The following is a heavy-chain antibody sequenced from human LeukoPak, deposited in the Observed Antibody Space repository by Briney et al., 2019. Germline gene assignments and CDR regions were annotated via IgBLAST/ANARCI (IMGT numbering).Heavy chain of an antibody. CDR2: INHSGST. D-gene: IGHD3-3*01. Sequence: SETLSLTCAVYGGSFSGYYWSWIRQPPGKGLEWIGEINHSGSTNYNPSLKSRVTISVDTSKNQFSLKLSSVTAADTAVYYCASYYDFLFDYWGQGTLVTVSS. J-gene: IGHJ4*02. CDR3: ASYYDFLFDY. CDR1: GGSFSGYY. V-gene: IGHV4-34*01.